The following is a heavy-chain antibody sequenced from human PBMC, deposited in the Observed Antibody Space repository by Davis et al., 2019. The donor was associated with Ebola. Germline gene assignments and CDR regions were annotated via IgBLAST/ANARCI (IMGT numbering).Heavy chain of an antibody. CDR2: ISGSGGST. CDR1: GFTFSSYA. Sequence: PGGSLRLSCAASGFTFSSYAMSWVRQAPGKGLEWVSAISGSGGSTYYADSVKGRFTISRDNAKNTLYLQMNSLRAEDTAVYYCASAGIRALEWSHYGMDVWGQGTTVTVSS. CDR3: ASAGIRALEWSHYGMDV. D-gene: IGHD3-3*01. V-gene: IGHV3-23*01. J-gene: IGHJ6*02.